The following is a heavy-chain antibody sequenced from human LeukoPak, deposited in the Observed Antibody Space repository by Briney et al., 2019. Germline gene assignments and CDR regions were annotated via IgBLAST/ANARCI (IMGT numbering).Heavy chain of an antibody. Sequence: PGGSLRLSCAASGFTFNTYAMHWVRQAPGKGLEWVAVIRHDGSNKYYVESVKGRFTISRDNSKNTLYLQMNSLRAEDTAVYYCVRDKWRSGYSNTFDMWGQGTMVTVSS. J-gene: IGHJ3*02. CDR1: GFTFNTYA. CDR2: IRHDGSNK. V-gene: IGHV3-33*01. CDR3: VRDKWRSGYSNTFDM. D-gene: IGHD3-22*01.